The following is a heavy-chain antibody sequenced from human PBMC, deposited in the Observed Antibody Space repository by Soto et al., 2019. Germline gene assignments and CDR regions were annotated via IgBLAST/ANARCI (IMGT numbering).Heavy chain of an antibody. CDR1: GFTFSSYG. Sequence: QVQLVESGGGVVQPGRSLRLSCAASGFTFSSYGMHWVRQAPGKGLEWVAVIWYDGSNKYYADSVKGRFTISRDNSKNTLYLQMNSLRAEDTVVYYCARDARLVVAAISVYYYYYMDVWGKGTTVTVSS. CDR3: ARDARLVVAAISVYYYYYMDV. D-gene: IGHD2-15*01. V-gene: IGHV3-33*01. J-gene: IGHJ6*03. CDR2: IWYDGSNK.